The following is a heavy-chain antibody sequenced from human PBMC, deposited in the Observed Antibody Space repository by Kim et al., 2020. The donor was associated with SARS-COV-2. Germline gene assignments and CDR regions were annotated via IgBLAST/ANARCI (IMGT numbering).Heavy chain of an antibody. D-gene: IGHD4-17*01. J-gene: IGHJ4*02. V-gene: IGHV4-39*01. Sequence: SETLSLTCTVSGASISSSSYYWGWIRQPPGKGLEWIGSIYYSGSTYYNPSLKSRVTISVDTSKNQFSLKLSSVTAADTAVYYCARHLSPFMTTVTTPFDYWGQGTLVTVSS. CDR2: IYYSGST. CDR1: GASISSSSYY. CDR3: ARHLSPFMTTVTTPFDY.